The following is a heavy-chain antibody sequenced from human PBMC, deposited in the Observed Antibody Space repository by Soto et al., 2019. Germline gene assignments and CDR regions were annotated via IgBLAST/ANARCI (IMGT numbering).Heavy chain of an antibody. CDR2: ISYNGGGT. D-gene: IGHD3-22*01. J-gene: IGHJ4*02. Sequence: GGSLRLSCAASGFTFSKYAMTWARQAPGKGLEWVSAISYNGGGTYYVDSVKGRFTVSRDNSKNTLHLQMHSLRAEDTAVYYCAKEADISGYYPDYWGQGTQVTVS. CDR3: AKEADISGYYPDY. V-gene: IGHV3-23*01. CDR1: GFTFSKYA.